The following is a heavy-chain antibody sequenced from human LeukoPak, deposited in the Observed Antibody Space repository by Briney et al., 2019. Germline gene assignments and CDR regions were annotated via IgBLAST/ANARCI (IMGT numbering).Heavy chain of an antibody. CDR1: GGSVTTSY. J-gene: IGHJ4*02. D-gene: IGHD2-15*01. V-gene: IGHV4-59*08. CDR2: ISYNGDT. Sequence: SETLSLTCTVSGGSVTTSYWSWIRQPPGKGLEWIGHISYNGDTDYNPSLKSRVTISIDRARNQFSLKLSSVTAADTAVYYCARLGFCRGDNCLDDYWGQGTLVTVSS. CDR3: ARLGFCRGDNCLDDY.